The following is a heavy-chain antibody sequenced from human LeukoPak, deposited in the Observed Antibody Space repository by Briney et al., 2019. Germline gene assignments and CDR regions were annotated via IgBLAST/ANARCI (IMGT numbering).Heavy chain of an antibody. D-gene: IGHD2-2*01. CDR2: ISGTGGST. CDR1: GFIFSSYA. Sequence: GGSLRLSCAASGFIFSSYAMSWVRRAPGKGLEWVSAISGTGGSTYYADSVKGRFTISRDNSKNTLYLQMNSLRAEDTAVYYCARDGGYCSSTSCSDYWGQGTLVTVSS. V-gene: IGHV3-23*01. CDR3: ARDGGYCSSTSCSDY. J-gene: IGHJ4*02.